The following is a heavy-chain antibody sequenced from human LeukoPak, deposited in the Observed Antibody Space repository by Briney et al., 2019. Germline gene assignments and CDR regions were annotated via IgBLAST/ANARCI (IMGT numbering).Heavy chain of an antibody. J-gene: IGHJ4*02. Sequence: SETLSLTCAVYGGSFSGYYWSWIRQPPGKGLEWIGEINHSGSTNYNPSLKSRVTISVDTSKNQFSLKLSSVTAADTAVYYCARAGYSSGWYSNYWGQGTLVTVSS. V-gene: IGHV4-34*01. CDR1: GGSFSGYY. CDR2: INHSGST. D-gene: IGHD6-19*01. CDR3: ARAGYSSGWYSNY.